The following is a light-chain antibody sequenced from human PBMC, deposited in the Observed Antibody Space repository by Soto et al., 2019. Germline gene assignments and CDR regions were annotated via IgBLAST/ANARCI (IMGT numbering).Light chain of an antibody. CDR3: QQYHTYST. Sequence: DIQMTQSPSTLSASVVDRVTITCRASQSITRWLAWYQQRPGEAPKLLISDASNLESGVPSRFSGSGSGTEFTLTISNLQPDDFATYYCQQYHTYSTFGQGTKVDIK. CDR2: DAS. J-gene: IGKJ1*01. CDR1: QSITRW. V-gene: IGKV1-5*01.